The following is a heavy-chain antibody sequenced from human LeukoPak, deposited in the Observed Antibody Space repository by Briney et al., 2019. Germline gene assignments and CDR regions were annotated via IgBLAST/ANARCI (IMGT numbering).Heavy chain of an antibody. V-gene: IGHV1-69*05. D-gene: IGHD2-2*01. J-gene: IGHJ5*02. Sequence: SVKVSCKASGGTSSSYAISWVRQAPGQGLEWMGGIIPIFGTANYAQKFQGRVTITTDESTSTAYMELSSLRSEDTAVYYCARLCKGSTSCLEIDPWGQGTLVTVSS. CDR2: IIPIFGTA. CDR3: ARLCKGSTSCLEIDP. CDR1: GGTSSSYA.